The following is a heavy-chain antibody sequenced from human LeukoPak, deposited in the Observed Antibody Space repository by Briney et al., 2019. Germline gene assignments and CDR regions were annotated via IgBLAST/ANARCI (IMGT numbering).Heavy chain of an antibody. D-gene: IGHD6-19*01. CDR2: IYYSGST. CDR1: GYSISSGYY. J-gene: IGHJ3*02. V-gene: IGHV4-38-2*02. Sequence: SETLSLTCTVSGYSISSGYYWGWIRQPPGKGLEWIASIYYSGSTYYNPSLKSRVTISVDTSKNQFSLKLSSVTAADTAVYYCARHKYSSGWPPEGASDIWGQGTMVTVSS. CDR3: ARHKYSSGWPPEGASDI.